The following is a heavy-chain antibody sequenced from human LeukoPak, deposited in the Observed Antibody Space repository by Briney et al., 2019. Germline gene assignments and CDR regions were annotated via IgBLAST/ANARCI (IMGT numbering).Heavy chain of an antibody. CDR1: GYTLTGYY. V-gene: IGHV1-2*02. D-gene: IGHD5-24*01. CDR3: AREGLLEMATDC. J-gene: IGHJ4*02. CDR2: INPNSGGT. Sequence: ASVKVSCKASGYTLTGYYMHWVRQAPGQGLEWMGWINPNSGGTNYAQKFQGRVTMTRDTSISTAYMELSRLRSDDTAVYYCAREGLLEMATDCWGQGTLVTVSS.